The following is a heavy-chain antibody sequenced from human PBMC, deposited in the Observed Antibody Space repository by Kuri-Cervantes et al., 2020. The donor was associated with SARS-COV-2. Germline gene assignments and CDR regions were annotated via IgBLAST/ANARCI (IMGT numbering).Heavy chain of an antibody. J-gene: IGHJ6*02. CDR3: ARDHDKDIYYYYGMDV. CDR1: GFTFSGHW. Sequence: GESLKISCAASGFTFSGHWIHWVRQAPGKGLVWVSRINPDGSYTNNADSVKGRFTLSRDNAKNMLFLQMNSLRAEDTAAYYCARDHDKDIYYYYGMDVWGQGTTVTVSS. V-gene: IGHV3-74*01. CDR2: INPDGSYT.